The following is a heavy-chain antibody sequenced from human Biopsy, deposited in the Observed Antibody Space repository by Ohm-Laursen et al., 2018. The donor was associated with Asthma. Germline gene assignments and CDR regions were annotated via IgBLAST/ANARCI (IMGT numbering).Heavy chain of an antibody. CDR1: GYTFISYA. CDR2: ISAYNGNT. D-gene: IGHD1-26*01. V-gene: IGHV1-18*01. J-gene: IGHJ4*02. Sequence: SVKVSCKASGYTFISYAIHWVRQAPGQRLEWMGWISAYNGNTNYAQKLQGRVTMTTDTSTSTAYMELRSLRSDDTAVYYCVRDGPVGAPSDYWGQGTLVTVSS. CDR3: VRDGPVGAPSDY.